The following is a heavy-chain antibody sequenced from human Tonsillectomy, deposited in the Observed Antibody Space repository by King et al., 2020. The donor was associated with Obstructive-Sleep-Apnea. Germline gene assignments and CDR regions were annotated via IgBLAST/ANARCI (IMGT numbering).Heavy chain of an antibody. J-gene: IGHJ6*02. CDR3: ATEPRGSGQLSPLFYHDGMDV. V-gene: IGHV1-24*01. CDR2: FDPENGET. D-gene: IGHD1-1*01. CDR1: GYTLTELS. Sequence: QLVQSGAEVKMPGASVKVSCKVSGYTLTELSMHWVRQAPGKGLEWMGGFDPENGETIYAQKFQGRVTMTEDTSTDTAYMEVSSLRSDDTAVYYCATEPRGSGQLSPLFYHDGMDVWGQGTTVTVSS.